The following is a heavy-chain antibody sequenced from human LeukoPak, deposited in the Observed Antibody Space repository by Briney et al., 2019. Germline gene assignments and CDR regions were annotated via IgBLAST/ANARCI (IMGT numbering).Heavy chain of an antibody. CDR1: GFTFSSYA. V-gene: IGHV3-30-3*01. J-gene: IGHJ4*02. CDR2: ISYDGSNK. Sequence: GGSLRLSCAASGFTFSSYAMHWVRQAPGKGLEWVAVISYDGSNKYYADSVKGRFTISRDNSKNTLYLQMNSLRAGDTAVYYCARASLLGDGYNSHFDYWGQGTLVTVSS. CDR3: ARASLLGDGYNSHFDY. D-gene: IGHD5-24*01.